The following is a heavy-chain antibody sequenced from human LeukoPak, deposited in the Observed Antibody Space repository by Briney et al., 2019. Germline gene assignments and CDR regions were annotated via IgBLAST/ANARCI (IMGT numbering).Heavy chain of an antibody. CDR1: GFVFTSYG. J-gene: IGHJ4*02. CDR2: ISANDGKT. V-gene: IGHV1-18*01. CDR3: ARELHVERDDY. D-gene: IGHD1-1*01. Sequence: ASVKVSCKASGFVFTSYGFTWVRQAPGQGLEWMGWISANDGKTHYSEKHQGRVTMSTDTVTSTAYMELRSLRSDDTAVYYCARELHVERDDYWGQGALVTVSS.